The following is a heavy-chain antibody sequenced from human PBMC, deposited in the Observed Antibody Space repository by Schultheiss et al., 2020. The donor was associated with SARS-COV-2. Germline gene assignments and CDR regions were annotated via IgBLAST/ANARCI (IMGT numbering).Heavy chain of an antibody. J-gene: IGHJ5*02. V-gene: IGHV3-23*01. D-gene: IGHD2-2*01. CDR1: GFSFSSYV. Sequence: GGSLRLSCAASGFSFSSYVMSWVRQAPGKGLEWVSAISGSGGSTYYADSVKGRFTISRDNSKNTLYLQMNSLKTEDTAVYYCTTGILLYDPWGQGTLVTVSS. CDR2: ISGSGGST. CDR3: TTGILLYDP.